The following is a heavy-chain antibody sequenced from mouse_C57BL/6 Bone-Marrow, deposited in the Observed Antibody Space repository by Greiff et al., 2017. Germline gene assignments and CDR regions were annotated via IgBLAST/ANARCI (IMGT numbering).Heavy chain of an antibody. CDR2: IRNKANGYTT. CDR1: GFTFTDYY. V-gene: IGHV7-3*01. Sequence: VKLVESGGGLVQPGGSLSLSCAASGFTFTDYYMSWVRQPPGKALEWLGFIRNKANGYTTEYSASVKGRLTISRDNSTSILHLQLHALRAEARANDYCARFSYYYGSSYDYAMDYWGQGTSVTVSS. J-gene: IGHJ4*01. CDR3: ARFSYYYGSSYDYAMDY. D-gene: IGHD1-1*01.